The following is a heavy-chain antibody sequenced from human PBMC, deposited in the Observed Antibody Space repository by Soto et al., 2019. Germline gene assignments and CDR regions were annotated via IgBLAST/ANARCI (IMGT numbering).Heavy chain of an antibody. CDR3: AREPPETPPDY. V-gene: IGHV1-18*01. CDR2: ISAKNGNT. J-gene: IGHJ4*02. Sequence: GASVKVSCKTSGYTFSDYGISWVRQAPGQGLEWMGWISAKNGNTNFAQKFRGRVTMITDTSTNTVYMELRNLRLDDTAGYYCAREPPETPPDYWGQGTLVTVSS. CDR1: GYTFSDYG.